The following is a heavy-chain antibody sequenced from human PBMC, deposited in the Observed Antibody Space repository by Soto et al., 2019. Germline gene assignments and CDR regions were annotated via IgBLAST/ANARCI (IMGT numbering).Heavy chain of an antibody. CDR3: ARLEMYDILTGPPVP. J-gene: IGHJ5*02. Sequence: PGESLKISCKGSGYSFTSYWIGWVRQMPGKGLEWMGIIYPGDSDTRYSPSFQGQVTISADKSISTAYLQWSSLKASDTAMYYCARLEMYDILTGPPVPWGQGTLVTVSS. CDR2: IYPGDSDT. V-gene: IGHV5-51*01. CDR1: GYSFTSYW. D-gene: IGHD3-9*01.